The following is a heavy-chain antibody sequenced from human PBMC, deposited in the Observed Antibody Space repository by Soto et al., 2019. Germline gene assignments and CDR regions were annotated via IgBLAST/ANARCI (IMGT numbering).Heavy chain of an antibody. V-gene: IGHV1-69*01. CDR2: IIPIFGTA. CDR1: GGTFSSYA. CDR3: ARVGVYSSGWYSDY. Sequence: QVQLVQSGAEVKKPGSSVKVSCKASGGTFSSYAISWVRQAPGQGLEWVGGIIPIFGTANYAQKFQGRVTITADESTSTAYMELSSVRSEDTAVYYCARVGVYSSGWYSDYWGQGTLVTVSS. J-gene: IGHJ4*02. D-gene: IGHD6-19*01.